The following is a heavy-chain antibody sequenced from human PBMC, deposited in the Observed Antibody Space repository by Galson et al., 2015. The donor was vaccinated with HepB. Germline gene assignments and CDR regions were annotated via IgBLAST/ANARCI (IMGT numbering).Heavy chain of an antibody. D-gene: IGHD3-10*01. CDR2: FDPEDGET. V-gene: IGHV1-24*01. CDR1: GGTFSSYT. CDR3: AAKRGFDY. J-gene: IGHJ4*02. Sequence: SVKVSCKASGGTFSSYTISWVRQAPGQGLEWMGGFDPEDGETIYAQKFQGRVTMTEDTSTDTAYMELSSLRSEDTAVYYCAAKRGFDYWGQGTLVTVSS.